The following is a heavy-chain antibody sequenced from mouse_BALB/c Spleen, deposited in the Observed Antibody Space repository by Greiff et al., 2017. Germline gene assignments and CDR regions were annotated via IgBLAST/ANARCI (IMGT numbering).Heavy chain of an antibody. CDR3: ARDYDWFAY. CDR1: GFNIKDSY. Sequence: VQLKESGAELVKPGASVKLSCTASGFNIKDSYMHWVKQRPEQGLEWIGRIDPANGNTKYDPKFQGKATITADTSSNTAYLQLSSLTSEDTAVYYCARDYDWFAYWGQGTLVTVSA. D-gene: IGHD2-4*01. V-gene: IGHV14-3*02. CDR2: IDPANGNT. J-gene: IGHJ3*01.